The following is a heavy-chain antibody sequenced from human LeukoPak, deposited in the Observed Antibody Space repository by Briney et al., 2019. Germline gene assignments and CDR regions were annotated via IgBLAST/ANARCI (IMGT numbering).Heavy chain of an antibody. V-gene: IGHV1-24*01. CDR2: FDPEDGET. D-gene: IGHD3-22*01. Sequence: GASVKVSCKVSGYTLTGLSMHWVRQAPGKGLEWMGGFDPEDGETIYAQKFQGRVTMTEDTSTDTAYMELSSLRSEDTAVYYCATHYDSSGYYRDDAFDIWGQGTMVTVSS. CDR1: GYTLTGLS. CDR3: ATHYDSSGYYRDDAFDI. J-gene: IGHJ3*02.